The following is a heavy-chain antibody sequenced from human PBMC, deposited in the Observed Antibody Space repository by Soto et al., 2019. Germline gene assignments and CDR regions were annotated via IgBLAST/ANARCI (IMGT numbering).Heavy chain of an antibody. CDR1: GLSVSSSD. CDR3: STSSRTEYHFAMDA. D-gene: IGHD6-6*01. Sequence: EVHLVETGGGLSQPGGSLRLSCAASGLSVSSSDISWVRQASGKGLEWVTVIYSGGSTHDADSVKGRFTISRDNSKNTVNLKMNSLGVDDTAVYLCSTSSRTEYHFAMDAWGQGTTVIVSS. J-gene: IGHJ6*02. V-gene: IGHV3-53*02. CDR2: IYSGGST.